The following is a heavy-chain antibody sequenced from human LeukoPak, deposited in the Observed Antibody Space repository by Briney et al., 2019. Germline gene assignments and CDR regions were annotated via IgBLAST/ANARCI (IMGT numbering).Heavy chain of an antibody. CDR3: ARGVVVVITTNDIREFDP. Sequence: GGSLRLSCAASGFTVSSNYMSWVRQAPGKGLEWVSVIYSGGSTYYADSVKGRFTISRDNSKNTLYLQMNSLRAEDTAVYYCARGVVVVITTNDIREFDPWGQGTLVTVSS. D-gene: IGHD3-22*01. CDR2: IYSGGST. V-gene: IGHV3-66*01. CDR1: GFTVSSNY. J-gene: IGHJ5*02.